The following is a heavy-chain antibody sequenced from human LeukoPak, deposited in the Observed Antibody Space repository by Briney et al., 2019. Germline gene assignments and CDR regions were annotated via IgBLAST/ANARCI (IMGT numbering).Heavy chain of an antibody. V-gene: IGHV3-64*01. Sequence: PGGSLRLSCAASGFTFSSYAMHWVRQAPGKGLEHVSAISSNGGSTYYANSVKGRFTISRDNSKNTLYLQMGSLRAEDMAVYYCARVSFMPLGYCSSTSCPAPLDYWGQGALVTVSS. J-gene: IGHJ4*02. D-gene: IGHD2-2*01. CDR3: ARVSFMPLGYCSSTSCPAPLDY. CDR1: GFTFSSYA. CDR2: ISSNGGST.